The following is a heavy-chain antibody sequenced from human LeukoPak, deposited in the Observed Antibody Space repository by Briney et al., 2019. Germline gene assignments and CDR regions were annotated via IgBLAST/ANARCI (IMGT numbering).Heavy chain of an antibody. CDR3: ESLVLKPRIVGAPDGNFDY. D-gene: IGHD1-26*01. J-gene: IGHJ4*02. CDR2: NYCSGST. CDR1: GGSISSYY. V-gene: IGHV4-59*08. Sequence: WETLALTCTVSGGSISSYYWSWIRQPPRKALECVGYNYCSGSTNYNPSLKSRVTISVDTSKHQYSLKLSSVTAADTAVYYCESLVLKPRIVGAPDGNFDYWGQGTVVSVSS.